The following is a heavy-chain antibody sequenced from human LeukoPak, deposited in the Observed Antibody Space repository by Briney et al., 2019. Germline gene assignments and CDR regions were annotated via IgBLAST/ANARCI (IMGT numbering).Heavy chain of an antibody. Sequence: GGSLRLSCAASGFTFGSYSMNWVRQAPGKGLEWVSSISSSSSYIYYADSVKGRFTISRDNAKNSLYLQMNSLRAEDTAVYYCARDRHGDCVSGYFDLWGRGTLVTVSS. CDR2: ISSSSSYI. CDR1: GFTFGSYS. V-gene: IGHV3-21*01. D-gene: IGHD2-21*02. J-gene: IGHJ2*01. CDR3: ARDRHGDCVSGYFDL.